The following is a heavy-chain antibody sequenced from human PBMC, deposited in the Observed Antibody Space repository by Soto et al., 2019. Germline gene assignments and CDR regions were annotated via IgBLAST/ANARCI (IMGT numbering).Heavy chain of an antibody. D-gene: IGHD3-10*01. V-gene: IGHV4-59*08. Sequence: QVQLQVSGPGLVKHSETLSLTCTVSGGSISSYYWSWIRQPPGKGLEWIGYIYYSGSTNYNPSLKSRVTISVDTSKNEFSLKLNSMTAADTAVYYCARHNYGSGSTYFDYWGQGTLVTVSS. CDR3: ARHNYGSGSTYFDY. CDR1: GGSISSYY. J-gene: IGHJ4*02. CDR2: IYYSGST.